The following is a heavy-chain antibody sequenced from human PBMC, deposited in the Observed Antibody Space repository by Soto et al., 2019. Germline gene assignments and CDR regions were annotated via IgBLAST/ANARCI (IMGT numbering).Heavy chain of an antibody. Sequence: PGGALRLSCTASGFTFGDYAMSWFRQAPGKGLEWVGFIRSKAYGGTTEYAASVKGRFTISRDDSKSIAYLQMNSLKTEDTAVYYCTRDPETGTTERDYYYYMDVWGKGTTVTVSS. J-gene: IGHJ6*03. CDR3: TRDPETGTTERDYYYYMDV. CDR1: GFTFGDYA. CDR2: IRSKAYGGTT. V-gene: IGHV3-49*03. D-gene: IGHD1-1*01.